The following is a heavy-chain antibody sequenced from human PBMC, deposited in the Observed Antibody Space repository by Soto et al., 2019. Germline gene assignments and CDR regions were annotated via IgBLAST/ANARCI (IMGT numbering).Heavy chain of an antibody. J-gene: IGHJ4*02. CDR3: ARDREIAAAGGFDY. CDR2: IWYDGSNK. CDR1: GFTFSSYG. D-gene: IGHD6-13*01. Sequence: QVQLVESGGGVVQPGRSLRLSCAASGFTFSSYGMHWVRQAPGKGLEWVAVIWYDGSNKYYADSVKGRFTISRDNSKNTLYLQMNSLRAEDTAVYYCARDREIAAAGGFDYWGQGTLVTVSS. V-gene: IGHV3-33*01.